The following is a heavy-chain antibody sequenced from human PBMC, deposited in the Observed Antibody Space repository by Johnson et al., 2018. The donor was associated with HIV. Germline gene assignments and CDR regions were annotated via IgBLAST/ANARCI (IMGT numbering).Heavy chain of an antibody. CDR1: GFTFDDYG. Sequence: VQLVESGGGVVRPGGSLRLSCAAPGFTFDDYGMSWVRQVPGTGLEWVSSINWNGGTTNYATSVTGRLTISRDNAKKSLYLEVNSLRAEDTAVYYCAIASGAPGRWGQGTMVTVSS. CDR2: INWNGGTT. V-gene: IGHV3-20*04. CDR3: AIASGAPGR. D-gene: IGHD7-27*01. J-gene: IGHJ3*01.